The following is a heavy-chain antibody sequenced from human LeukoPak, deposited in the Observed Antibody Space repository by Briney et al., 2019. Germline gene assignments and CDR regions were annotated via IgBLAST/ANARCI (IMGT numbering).Heavy chain of an antibody. V-gene: IGHV3-74*01. CDR3: ARGRPHGNDY. D-gene: IGHD4-23*01. CDR2: IASDGSST. CDR1: GFTFSSYW. J-gene: IGHJ4*02. Sequence: GGSLRLSCAASGFTFSSYWMNWVRQAPGKGLVWVSRIASDGSSTTYADSVKGRFSISRDNAKNTLYLQMNSLRVEDTAVHYCARGRPHGNDYWGQGTLVTVSS.